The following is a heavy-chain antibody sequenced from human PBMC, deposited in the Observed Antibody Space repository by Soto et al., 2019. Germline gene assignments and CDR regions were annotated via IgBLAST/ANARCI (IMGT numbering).Heavy chain of an antibody. D-gene: IGHD1-26*01. CDR1: GFSISNNNW. Sequence: PAGTLSLTCAVSGFSISNNNWRTGLHAPAGKGLEGVEVICHTGITNYAASLKSRVTISVDNSKNQLSLKLTSVTVADTAVYFCARFRSSGLYYYFGMDVWGQGTTVTAP. V-gene: IGHV4-4*01. CDR3: ARFRSSGLYYYFGMDV. J-gene: IGHJ6*02. CDR2: ICHTGIT.